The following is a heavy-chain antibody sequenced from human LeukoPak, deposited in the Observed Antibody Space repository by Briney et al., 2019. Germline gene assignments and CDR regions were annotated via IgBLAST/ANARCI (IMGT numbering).Heavy chain of an antibody. CDR2: IKQDGSEK. D-gene: IGHD2-21*02. V-gene: IGHV3-7*01. Sequence: GGSLRLSRAASGFTFTKAWMNWVRQAPGKGLEWVANIKQDGSEKYYVDSVKGRFTISRDNAKNSLYLQMNSLRAEDTAVYYCARDSPGDWGNYWGQGTLVTVSS. CDR3: ARDSPGDWGNY. CDR1: GFTFTKAW. J-gene: IGHJ4*02.